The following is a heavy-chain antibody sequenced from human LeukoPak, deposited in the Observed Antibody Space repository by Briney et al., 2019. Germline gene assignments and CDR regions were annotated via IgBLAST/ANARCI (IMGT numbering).Heavy chain of an antibody. Sequence: GGSLRLSCAASGFTFSSYGMHRVRQAPGKGLEWVAVIWYDGSNKYYADSVKGRFTISRDNSKNTLYLQMNSLRAEDTAVYYCAKSDSSGYYPYWGQGTLVTVSS. D-gene: IGHD3-22*01. J-gene: IGHJ4*02. CDR2: IWYDGSNK. V-gene: IGHV3-33*06. CDR1: GFTFSSYG. CDR3: AKSDSSGYYPY.